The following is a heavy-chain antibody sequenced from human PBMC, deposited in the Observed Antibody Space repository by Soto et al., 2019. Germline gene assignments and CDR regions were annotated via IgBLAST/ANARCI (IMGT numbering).Heavy chain of an antibody. CDR3: ARQYGSGSYRSFYYYMDV. CDR1: GGSISSYY. Sequence: PSETLSLTCTVSGGSISSYYWSWIRQPPGKGLEWIGYIYYSGSANYNPSLKSRVTISVGTSKNQFSLKLSSVTAADTAVYYCARQYGSGSYRSFYYYMDVWGKGTTVTVSS. J-gene: IGHJ6*03. V-gene: IGHV4-59*08. D-gene: IGHD3-10*01. CDR2: IYYSGSA.